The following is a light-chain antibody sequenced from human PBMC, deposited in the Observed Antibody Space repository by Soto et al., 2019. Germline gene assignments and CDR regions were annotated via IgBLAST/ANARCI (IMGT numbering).Light chain of an antibody. CDR3: QHWTDYSWT. J-gene: IGKJ1*01. CDR2: KTS. Sequence: DIHMTQSPSTLSASVGDRVTITCRASQSFTMWLAWYQQKPGKAPNLLLYKTSSLESGVPSRFSGSGSGTEFTLTISSLRPDDFATYYCQHWTDYSWTFGQGTKVEVK. CDR1: QSFTMW. V-gene: IGKV1-5*03.